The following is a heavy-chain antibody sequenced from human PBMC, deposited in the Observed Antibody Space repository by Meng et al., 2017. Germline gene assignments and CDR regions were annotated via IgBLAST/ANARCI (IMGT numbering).Heavy chain of an antibody. D-gene: IGHD4-17*01. V-gene: IGHV4-38-2*02. CDR2: IYHSGST. J-gene: IGHJ4*02. Sequence: SETLSLTCTVSGYSISSGYYWGWIRQPPGKGLEWIGSIYHSGSTYNNPSLKSRVTISVDTSKNQFSLKLSSVTAADTAVYYCARDLMTTDIWGQGTLVTVSS. CDR3: ARDLMTTDI. CDR1: GYSISSGYY.